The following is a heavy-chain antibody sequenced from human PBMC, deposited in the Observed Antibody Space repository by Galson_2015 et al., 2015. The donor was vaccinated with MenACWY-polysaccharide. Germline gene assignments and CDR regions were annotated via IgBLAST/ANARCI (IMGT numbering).Heavy chain of an antibody. CDR3: ARVQVGYSNDLHHPYYFDY. CDR2: ISSGGSST. Sequence: SLRLSCAGSGLTFSSYWMHWVRQAPGKGLVWVSRISSGGSSTSYAGSVKGRFTISRDNAKNTLHLQISSLRAEDTAVYYCARVQVGYSNDLHHPYYFDYWVQGTLVTVSS. CDR1: GLTFSSYW. J-gene: IGHJ4*02. D-gene: IGHD6-13*01. V-gene: IGHV3-74*01.